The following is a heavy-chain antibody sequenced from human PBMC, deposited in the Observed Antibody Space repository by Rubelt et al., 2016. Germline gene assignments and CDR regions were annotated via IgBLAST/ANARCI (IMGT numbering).Heavy chain of an antibody. Sequence: CKASGYTFTGYYMHWVRQAPGQGLEWMGRINPNSGGTNYAQKFQGRVTMTRDTSISTAYMERSRLRSDDTAVYYCARDLFPPKRYSSSIKWGQGTLVTVSS. J-gene: IGHJ4*02. D-gene: IGHD6-6*01. V-gene: IGHV1-2*06. CDR1: GYTFTGYY. CDR2: INPNSGGT. CDR3: ARDLFPPKRYSSSIK.